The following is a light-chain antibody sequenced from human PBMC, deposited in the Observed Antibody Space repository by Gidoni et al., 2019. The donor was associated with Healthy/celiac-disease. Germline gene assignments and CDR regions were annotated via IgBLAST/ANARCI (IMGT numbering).Light chain of an antibody. J-gene: IGKJ4*01. V-gene: IGKV1-33*01. Sequence: DIQMTQSPSSLSASVGDRVTITCQASQDISNYLTCYQQKPGKAPKLLIYDASNLETGGPSRFSGSGSGTDFTFTISSLQPEDIATYYCQQYDNLLALTFGGGTKVEIK. CDR1: QDISNY. CDR2: DAS. CDR3: QQYDNLLALT.